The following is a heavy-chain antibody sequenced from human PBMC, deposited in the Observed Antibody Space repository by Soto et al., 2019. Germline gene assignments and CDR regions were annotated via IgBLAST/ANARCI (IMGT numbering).Heavy chain of an antibody. CDR2: IYYSGST. CDR3: ARDYYDSSGYGYYYGMDV. CDR1: GGSISSSSYY. J-gene: IGHJ6*02. V-gene: IGHV4-31*03. D-gene: IGHD3-22*01. Sequence: SETLSLTCTVSGGSISSSSYYWSGIRQHPGKGLEWIGYIYYSGSTYYNPSLKSRVTISVDTSKNQFSLKLSSVTAADTAVYYCARDYYDSSGYGYYYGMDVWGQGTTDTVSS.